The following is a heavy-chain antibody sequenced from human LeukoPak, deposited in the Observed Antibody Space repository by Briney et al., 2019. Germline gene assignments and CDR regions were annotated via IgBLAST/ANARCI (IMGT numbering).Heavy chain of an antibody. V-gene: IGHV3-48*04. CDR2: ISSSGSTI. CDR3: ARDILEVRGVIYYYGMDV. D-gene: IGHD3-10*01. CDR1: GITFSSYS. J-gene: IGHJ6*02. Sequence: GGSPRLSCAAYGITFSSYSMNWVRQAPGKGLEWVSYISSSGSTIYYADSVKGRFTISRDNAKNSLYLQMNSLRAEDTAVYYCARDILEVRGVIYYYGMDVWGQGTTVTVSS.